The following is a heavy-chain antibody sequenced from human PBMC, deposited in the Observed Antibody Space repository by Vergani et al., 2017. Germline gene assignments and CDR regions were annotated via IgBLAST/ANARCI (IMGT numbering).Heavy chain of an antibody. V-gene: IGHV1-8*01. CDR3: ARGVLDSKCRRNWCGP. J-gene: IGHJ5*02. D-gene: IGHD5/OR15-5a*01. CDR2: MNPKSGNT. Sequence: QEQLVQSGAEVRKPGASVKVSCKASGYNFTSFDINWVRLATGQGLEWMGWMNPKSGNTAYAAKFQVRITMTRDISTDTAYMEMKSLRSEDTAIYFCARGVLDSKCRRNWCGPWVEGTVVTDPS. CDR1: GYNFTSFD.